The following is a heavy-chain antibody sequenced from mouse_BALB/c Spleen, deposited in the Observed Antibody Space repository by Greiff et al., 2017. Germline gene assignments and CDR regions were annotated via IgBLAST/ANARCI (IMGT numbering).Heavy chain of an antibody. Sequence: VQLQESGAELVRPGTSVKISCKASGYAFTNYWLGWVKQRPGHGLEWIGDIYPGSGNTYYNEKFKGKATLTADKSSSTAYMQLSSLTSEDSAVYFCARRYDAAWFAYWGQGTLVTVSA. D-gene: IGHD2-14*01. CDR2: IYPGSGNT. CDR1: GYAFTNYW. V-gene: IGHV1-63*01. J-gene: IGHJ3*01. CDR3: ARRYDAAWFAY.